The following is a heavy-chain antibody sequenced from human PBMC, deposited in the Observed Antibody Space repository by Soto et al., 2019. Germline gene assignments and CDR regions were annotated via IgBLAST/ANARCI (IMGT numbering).Heavy chain of an antibody. V-gene: IGHV1-18*04. CDR2: ISAYNGNT. D-gene: IGHD2-21*02. CDR3: ARVDCGGDCYSAYHFDY. J-gene: IGHJ4*02. Sequence: ASVKVSCKASGYTFTSYGISWVLQAPGQGLEWMGWISAYNGNTNYAQKLQGRVTMTTDTSTSTAYMELRSLRSDDTAVYYRARVDCGGDCYSAYHFDYWGQGTLVTVS. CDR1: GYTFTSYG.